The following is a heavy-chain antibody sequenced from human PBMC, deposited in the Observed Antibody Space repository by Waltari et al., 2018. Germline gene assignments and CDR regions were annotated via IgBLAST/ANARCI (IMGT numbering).Heavy chain of an antibody. CDR1: GFTFSSFG. Sequence: QVQLVESGGGVVQPGRSLRLSCAASGFTFSSFGMHWVRQAPGKGLEWMAVVSDSGNNRYYADSVKGRFTISRDNSKNTLYLQMKSLRAEDTAVYFCAKEAGYSDAFDIWGQGTMVTVSS. CDR3: AKEAGYSDAFDI. CDR2: VSDSGNNR. V-gene: IGHV3-30*18. D-gene: IGHD1-1*01. J-gene: IGHJ3*02.